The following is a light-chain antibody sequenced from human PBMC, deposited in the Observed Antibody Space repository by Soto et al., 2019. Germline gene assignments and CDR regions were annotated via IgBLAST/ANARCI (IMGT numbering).Light chain of an antibody. V-gene: IGLV2-23*01. CDR1: SSDVGSYNL. CDR3: CAYAGSGTVV. CDR2: EAT. Sequence: QSVLTQPASVSGSPEQSITISCTGTSSDVGSYNLVSWYQQQPGKAPKVMIYEATQRPSGVSNRFSGSKSGNTASLTISGLQAEDEADYYCCAYAGSGTVVFGGGTKLTVL. J-gene: IGLJ3*02.